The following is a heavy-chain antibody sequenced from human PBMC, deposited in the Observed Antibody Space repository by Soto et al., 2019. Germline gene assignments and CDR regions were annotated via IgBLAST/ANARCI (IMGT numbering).Heavy chain of an antibody. Sequence: SETLSLTCAVYGGSFSGYYWSWIRQPPGKGLEWIGEINHSGSTNYNPSLKSRVTISVDTSKNQFSLKLSSVTAADTAVYYCARGSTIFGVVIAYNWFDPWGQGTLVTVS. D-gene: IGHD3-3*01. CDR2: INHSGST. CDR3: ARGSTIFGVVIAYNWFDP. V-gene: IGHV4-34*01. CDR1: GGSFSGYY. J-gene: IGHJ5*02.